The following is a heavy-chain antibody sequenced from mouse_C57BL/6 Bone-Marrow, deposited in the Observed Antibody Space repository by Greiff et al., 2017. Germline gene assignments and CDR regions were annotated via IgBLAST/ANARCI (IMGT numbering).Heavy chain of an antibody. CDR3: ARYYYGMDY. V-gene: IGHV1-81*01. CDR2: IYPRSGNT. J-gene: IGHJ4*01. CDR1: GYTFTSYG. Sequence: VQLQQPGAELVKPGASVKLSCKASGYTFTSYGISWVKQRTGQGLEWIGEIYPRSGNTYYNEKFKGKATLTADKSSSTAYMELRSLTSEDSAVYFCARYYYGMDYWGQGTSVTVSS.